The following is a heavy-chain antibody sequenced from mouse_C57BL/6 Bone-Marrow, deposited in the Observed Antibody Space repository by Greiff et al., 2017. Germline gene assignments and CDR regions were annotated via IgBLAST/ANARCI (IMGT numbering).Heavy chain of an antibody. Sequence: VKLMESGAELVKPGASVKISCKVSGYAFSTYWMNWVQQRPGKGLEWIGQIYPGDGATNYNGKFKGKATLTADKSSSTAYMQLSSLTSEDSAVYFCARDWDYFDYWGQGTTLTVSS. V-gene: IGHV1-80*01. J-gene: IGHJ2*01. D-gene: IGHD4-1*01. CDR3: ARDWDYFDY. CDR2: IYPGDGAT. CDR1: GYAFSTYW.